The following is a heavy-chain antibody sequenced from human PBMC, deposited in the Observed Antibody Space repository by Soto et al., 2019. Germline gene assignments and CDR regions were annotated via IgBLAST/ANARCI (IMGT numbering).Heavy chain of an antibody. V-gene: IGHV4-31*03. J-gene: IGHJ5*02. D-gene: IGHD3-22*01. Sequence: PSETLSLTCTVSGGSISSGGYYWSWIRQHPGKGLEWIGYIYYSGSTYYNPSLKSRVTISVDTSKNQFSLKLSSVTAADTAVYYCARSGEYYDSSGYYYGYGPGWFDPWGQGTLVTV. CDR2: IYYSGST. CDR3: ARSGEYYDSSGYYYGYGPGWFDP. CDR1: GGSISSGGYY.